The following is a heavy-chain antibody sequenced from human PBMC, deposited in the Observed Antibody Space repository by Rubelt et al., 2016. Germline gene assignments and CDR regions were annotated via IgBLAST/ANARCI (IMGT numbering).Heavy chain of an antibody. CDR3: AGHLRSGSGDYSPFVY. J-gene: IGHJ4*02. CDR2: INHSGST. CDR1: GGSFSGYY. D-gene: IGHD3-22*01. V-gene: IGHV4-34*01. Sequence: QVQLQQWGAGLLKPSETLSLTCAVYGGSFSGYYWSWIRQPPGKGLEWIGEINHSGSTNYNSSLQSRVSISVDTSKTQFSLKLISLRAADTAVYYCAGHLRSGSGDYSPFVYWGQGTLVTVSS.